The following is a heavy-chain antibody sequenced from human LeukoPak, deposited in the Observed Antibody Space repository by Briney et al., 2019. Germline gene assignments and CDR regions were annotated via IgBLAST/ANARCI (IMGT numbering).Heavy chain of an antibody. Sequence: PGGSLRLSCAASGFTFSNAWMSWVRQAPGKGLEWVGRIKSKTDGGTTDYAAPVKGRFTISRDDSKNTLYLQMNSLKTEDTAVYYCTTDLNRRGAYDFWSGYLFDYWGQGTLVTVSS. CDR3: TTDLNRRGAYDFWSGYLFDY. CDR2: IKSKTDGGTT. V-gene: IGHV3-15*01. J-gene: IGHJ4*02. CDR1: GFTFSNAW. D-gene: IGHD3-3*01.